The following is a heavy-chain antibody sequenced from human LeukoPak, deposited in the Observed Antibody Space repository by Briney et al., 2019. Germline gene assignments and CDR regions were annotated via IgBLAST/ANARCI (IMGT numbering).Heavy chain of an antibody. Sequence: SETLSLTCIVSGYSISSGYYWGWIRQPPGKGLEWIGSIYHSGSTYYNPSLKSRVTISVDTSKNQFSLKLSSVTAADTAVYYCARVSDQLRYLSDWFDPWGQGTLVTVSS. CDR3: ARVSDQLRYLSDWFDP. J-gene: IGHJ5*02. V-gene: IGHV4-38-2*02. CDR2: IYHSGST. CDR1: GYSISSGYY. D-gene: IGHD2-2*02.